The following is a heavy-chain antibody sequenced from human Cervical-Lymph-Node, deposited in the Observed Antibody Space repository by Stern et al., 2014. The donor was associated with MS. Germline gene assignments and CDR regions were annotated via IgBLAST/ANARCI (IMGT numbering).Heavy chain of an antibody. Sequence: QVPLLESGRGVVQPRKTLRLSCTISGFALNNNGIHWGRQAPATGQARGTFITIDGASKPFANSLAGRLPTLTTESTKKADLHINSLRAEDTGVYSCTRASTPCLYGGSGCSFFYALDVWGPGTTVTVSS. D-gene: IGHD5-12*01. V-gene: IGHV3-30*03. CDR3: TRASTPCLYGGSGCSFFYALDV. CDR2: ITIDGASK. J-gene: IGHJ6*02. CDR1: GFALNNNG.